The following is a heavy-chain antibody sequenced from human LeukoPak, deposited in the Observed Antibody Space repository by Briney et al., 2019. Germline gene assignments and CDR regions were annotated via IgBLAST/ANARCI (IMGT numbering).Heavy chain of an antibody. CDR2: INPNSGGT. J-gene: IGHJ4*02. V-gene: IGHV1-2*02. Sequence: GASVKVSCKASGYTFTGYYMHWVRQAPGQGLEWMGWINPNSGGTNYAQKFQGRVTMTRDTSISTAYMELSRLRSDDTAVYYCARAKGLDVDTVTYFDYWGQGTLVTVSS. CDR1: GYTFTGYY. D-gene: IGHD5-18*01. CDR3: ARAKGLDVDTVTYFDY.